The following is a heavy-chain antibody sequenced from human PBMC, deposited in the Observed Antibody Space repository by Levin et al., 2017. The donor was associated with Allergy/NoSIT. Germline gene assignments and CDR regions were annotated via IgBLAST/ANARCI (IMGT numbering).Heavy chain of an antibody. CDR2: TKNKANSYTM. Sequence: AGGSLRLSCATSGFTFSDYYMDWVRQAPGKGLEWVGRTKNKANSYTMLYAASVQGRFTVSRDDSKNSLFLQMNSLRTEDTAVYYCVRLRRGSGIYYFLDYWGQGTPVTVSS. J-gene: IGHJ4*02. CDR1: GFTFSDYY. D-gene: IGHD3-10*01. V-gene: IGHV3-72*01. CDR3: VRLRRGSGIYYFLDY.